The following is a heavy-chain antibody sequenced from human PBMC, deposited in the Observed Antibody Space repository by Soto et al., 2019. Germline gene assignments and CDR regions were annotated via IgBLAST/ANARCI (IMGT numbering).Heavy chain of an antibody. Sequence: PGGSLRLSCAASGFPFSKAWMSWVRQAPGKGPEWVGRIKSETDGGTTDYAASVKGRFTTSRDDSKNMLYLQMNSLKTEDTAVYYCSILGYCTGDDCQSFYHWGQGTLVTVSS. J-gene: IGHJ4*02. V-gene: IGHV3-15*01. CDR3: SILGYCTGDDCQSFYH. CDR2: IKSETDGGTT. CDR1: GFPFSKAW. D-gene: IGHD2-8*02.